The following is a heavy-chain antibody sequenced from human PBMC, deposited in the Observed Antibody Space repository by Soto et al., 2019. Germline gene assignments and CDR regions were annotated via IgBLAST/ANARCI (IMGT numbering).Heavy chain of an antibody. CDR1: GGSFIGYY. J-gene: IGHJ4*02. D-gene: IGHD6-6*01. CDR3: ARGIAARNFDY. Sequence: PSETLSLTCAVYGGSFIGYYWIFIRQPPGKGLEWIGEINHSGSTNYNPSLKSRVTISVDTSKNQFPLKLSSVTAADTAVYYCARGIAARNFDYWGQGTLVTVSS. CDR2: INHSGST. V-gene: IGHV4-34*01.